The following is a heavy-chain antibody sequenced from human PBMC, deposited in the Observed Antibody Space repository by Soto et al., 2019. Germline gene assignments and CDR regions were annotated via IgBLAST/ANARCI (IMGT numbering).Heavy chain of an antibody. D-gene: IGHD3-3*02. J-gene: IGHJ6*02. CDR1: GFTFSSYI. Sequence: GGSLRLSCAASGFTFSSYIMNWVRQSPGKGLEWVSSTSSSSSYIYYADSVKGRFTISRDNAKNSLYLQMNSLRAEDTAVYYCARTPLEKYYYYCGMDVWGQGTTVTVSS. CDR2: TSSSSSYI. V-gene: IGHV3-21*01. CDR3: ARTPLEKYYYYCGMDV.